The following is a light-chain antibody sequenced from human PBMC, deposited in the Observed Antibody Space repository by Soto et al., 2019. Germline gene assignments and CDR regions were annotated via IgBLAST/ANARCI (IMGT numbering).Light chain of an antibody. J-gene: IGKJ5*01. CDR1: QSVTSSY. Sequence: EIVLTQSPGTLSLSPGERATLSCWASQSVTSSYLAWYQQKAGQAPRLLVYGASRRATGIPDRFSGSGSGTDFTLTISRLEPEDFAVYYCQQYGSSPSITFGQGTRLEIK. CDR3: QQYGSSPSIT. V-gene: IGKV3-20*01. CDR2: GAS.